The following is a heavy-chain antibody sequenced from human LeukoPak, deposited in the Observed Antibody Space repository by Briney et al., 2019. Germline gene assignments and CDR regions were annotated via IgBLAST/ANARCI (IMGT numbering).Heavy chain of an antibody. Sequence: SETLSLTCTVSGDSISSYYWSWIRQPPGKGLEWIGYIYNSETTNYNPSLEGLVTISEDTSKNQFSLMLTSVTAADTAVYYCARGKTIGYSSSWYGRGVFDIWGQGTMVTVSS. CDR1: GDSISSYY. CDR3: ARGKTIGYSSSWYGRGVFDI. J-gene: IGHJ3*02. CDR2: IYNSETT. D-gene: IGHD6-13*01. V-gene: IGHV4-59*01.